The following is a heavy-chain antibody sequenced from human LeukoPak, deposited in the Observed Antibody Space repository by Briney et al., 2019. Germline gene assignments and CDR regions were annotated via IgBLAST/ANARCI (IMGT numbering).Heavy chain of an antibody. CDR1: GFTFSSYA. V-gene: IGHV3-43D*04. J-gene: IGHJ1*01. CDR3: AKGLIAAAGTRAEYFQH. CDR2: ISWDGGST. Sequence: GGSLRLSCAASGFTFSSYAMSWVRQAPGKGLEWVSLISWDGGSTYYADSVKGRFTISRDSSKNSLYLQMNSLRAEDTALYYCAKGLIAAAGTRAEYFQHWGQGTLVTVSS. D-gene: IGHD6-13*01.